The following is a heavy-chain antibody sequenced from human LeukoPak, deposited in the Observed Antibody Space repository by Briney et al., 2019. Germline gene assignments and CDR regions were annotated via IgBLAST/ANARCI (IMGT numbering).Heavy chain of an antibody. CDR2: INPDSGGK. Sequence: ASVKVSCKASGYTFTGYSIHWVRQAPGQGLEWMGRINPDSGGKNYAKKFEGRVTMTRDKSISTAYLELSGLRSDDTAVYYCARTNGITFFGGAFDIWGQGTKVTVSS. J-gene: IGHJ3*02. CDR3: ARTNGITFFGGAFDI. V-gene: IGHV1-2*02. CDR1: GYTFTGYS. D-gene: IGHD3-3*01.